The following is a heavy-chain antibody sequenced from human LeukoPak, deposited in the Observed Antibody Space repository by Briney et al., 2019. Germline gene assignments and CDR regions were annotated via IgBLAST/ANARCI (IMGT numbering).Heavy chain of an antibody. V-gene: IGHV3-48*03. CDR2: ISGSGNTI. CDR3: TSPLSESYYDY. CDR1: GFSFSNYE. D-gene: IGHD3-10*01. J-gene: IGHJ4*02. Sequence: PGGSLRLSCAPSGFSFSNYEINWVRQAPGKGLEWISYISGSGNTIYYADSVEGRFTISRDNAKNSVFLQMNSLRGDDTAVYYCTSPLSESYYDYWGQGTLVTVSS.